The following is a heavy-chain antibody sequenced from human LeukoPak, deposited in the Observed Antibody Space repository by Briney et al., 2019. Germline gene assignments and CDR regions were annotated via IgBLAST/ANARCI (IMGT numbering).Heavy chain of an antibody. D-gene: IGHD5-12*01. V-gene: IGHV4-61*02. CDR1: GDSITSGDSY. CDR2: IYTSGST. J-gene: IGHJ4*02. Sequence: PSETLSLTCSVSGDSITSGDSYWTWIRQPAGRGLEWIGLIYTSGSTKYNPSLKSRITMSLDTSKNHISLQLNSVTAADTAVYYCAREYSHWGQGTLVTVSS. CDR3: AREYSH.